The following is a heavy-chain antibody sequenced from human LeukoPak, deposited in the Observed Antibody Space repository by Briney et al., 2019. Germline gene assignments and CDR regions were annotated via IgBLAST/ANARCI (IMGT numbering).Heavy chain of an antibody. CDR1: NGSISSYH. J-gene: IGHJ4*02. Sequence: SETLSLTCTVSNGSISSYHWSWVRQPPGKGLEWIGYILTSGTTNYNPSLKSRLTISVDTSKNQFTLKLSSVTAADTAVYYCASLRVSGSYLYYFDYWGQGTLVTVSS. CDR2: ILTSGTT. CDR3: ASLRVSGSYLYYFDY. V-gene: IGHV4-4*09. D-gene: IGHD1-26*01.